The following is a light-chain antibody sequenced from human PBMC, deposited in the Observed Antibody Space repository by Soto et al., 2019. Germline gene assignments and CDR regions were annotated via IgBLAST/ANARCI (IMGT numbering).Light chain of an antibody. CDR2: DAS. V-gene: IGKV1-5*01. CDR3: QQCNSYPWT. J-gene: IGKJ1*01. Sequence: DIQMTPSPSTLSASVGDRVTITCRASQSISSWLAWYQQKPGKAPKLLIYDASSLQSGVPSRFSGSGSGTEFTLTISSLQPDDFATYYCQQCNSYPWTFGQGTKVDIK. CDR1: QSISSW.